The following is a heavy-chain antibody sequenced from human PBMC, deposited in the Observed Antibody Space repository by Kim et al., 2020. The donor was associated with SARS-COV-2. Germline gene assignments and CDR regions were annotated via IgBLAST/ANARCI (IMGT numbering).Heavy chain of an antibody. V-gene: IGHV4-30-4*01. CDR2: IYYSGST. D-gene: IGHD3-10*01. CDR1: GGSISSGDYY. J-gene: IGHJ4*02. Sequence: SETLSLTCTVSGGSISSGDYYWSWIRQPPGKGLEWIGYIYYSGSTYYNPSLKSRVTISVDTSKNQFSLKLSSVTAADTAVYYCARDRDYGSGSQYFDYWGQGTLVTVSS. CDR3: ARDRDYGSGSQYFDY.